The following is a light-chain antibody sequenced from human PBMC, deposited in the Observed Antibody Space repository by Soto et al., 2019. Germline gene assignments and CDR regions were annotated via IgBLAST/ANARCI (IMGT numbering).Light chain of an antibody. CDR2: VVS. J-gene: IGKJ4*01. CDR1: QGISSY. Sequence: AIRMTQSPSSFSASTGDRVTISCRASQGISSYLAWYQQKPGKAPKFLIYVVSTLQSGVPSRFSGSGSGTDFTLTISCLQSEDFATYYCQQLNSYPLTFGGGTKVEIK. V-gene: IGKV1-8*01. CDR3: QQLNSYPLT.